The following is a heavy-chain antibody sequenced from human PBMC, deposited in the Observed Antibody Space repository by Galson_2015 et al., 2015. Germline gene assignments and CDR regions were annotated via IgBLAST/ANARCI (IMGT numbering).Heavy chain of an antibody. D-gene: IGHD3-22*01. CDR3: ASSRRGRSGDYYYEVDS. V-gene: IGHV4-31*03. CDR2: IYYSGTT. Sequence: TLSLPCTVSGGSITTGGSYWTWIRPHPGKGLEWIGYIYYSGTTYYNPSLSSRVTISLDTSKRQFSLKLSSVTAADTAVYYCASSRRGRSGDYYYEVDSWGQGTLVTVSS. J-gene: IGHJ4*02. CDR1: GGSITTGGSY.